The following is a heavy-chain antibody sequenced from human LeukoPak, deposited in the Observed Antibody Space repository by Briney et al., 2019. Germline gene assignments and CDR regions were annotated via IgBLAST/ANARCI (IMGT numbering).Heavy chain of an antibody. Sequence: PGGSLRLSCAASGFTVSSNYMSGVRQAPGKGLEWVSVIYSGGSTYYADSVKDRFTISRDNSKNTLYLQMNSLRAEDTAVYYCARDQLELRDYYYYMDVWGKGTTVTVSS. D-gene: IGHD1-7*01. J-gene: IGHJ6*03. CDR1: GFTVSSNY. CDR2: IYSGGST. V-gene: IGHV3-53*01. CDR3: ARDQLELRDYYYYMDV.